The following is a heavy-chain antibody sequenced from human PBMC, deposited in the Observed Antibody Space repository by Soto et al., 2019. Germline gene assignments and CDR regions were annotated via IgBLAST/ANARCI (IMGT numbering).Heavy chain of an antibody. CDR1: GFTFSSYA. J-gene: IGHJ4*02. CDR3: ARDLHSGFDYDSSGYPDY. D-gene: IGHD3-22*01. V-gene: IGHV3-30-3*01. Sequence: PGGSLRLSCAASGFTFSSYAMHWVRQAPGKGLEWVAVISYDGSNKYYADSVKGRFTISRDNSKNTLYLQMNSLRAEDTAVYYCARDLHSGFDYDSSGYPDYWGQGTLVTVSS. CDR2: ISYDGSNK.